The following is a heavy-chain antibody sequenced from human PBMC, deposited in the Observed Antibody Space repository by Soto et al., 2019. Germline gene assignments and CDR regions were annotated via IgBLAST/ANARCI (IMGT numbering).Heavy chain of an antibody. CDR2: ISWNDDK. CDR3: AHRRRTYDTGPPVYFDY. CDR1: GFSLSTSSVG. V-gene: IGHV2-5*01. D-gene: IGHD3-22*01. Sequence: SGPTLVNSAQTLTLTCNFSGFSLSTSSVGVGWIRQPPGKALEWLALISWNDDKRYNPSLKSRLTITKDTSKNQVVLTLTNVDPVDTATYYCAHRRRTYDTGPPVYFDYWGLGALVTV. J-gene: IGHJ4*02.